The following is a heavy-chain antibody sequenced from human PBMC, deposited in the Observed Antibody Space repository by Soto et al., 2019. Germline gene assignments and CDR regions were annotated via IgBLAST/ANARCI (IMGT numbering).Heavy chain of an antibody. CDR1: GFTVSISY. V-gene: IGHV3-21*01. Sequence: GGSLRLSCAASGFTVSISYMNWVRQAPGKGLEWVSSISSSSSYIYYADSVKGRFTISRDNAKNSLYLQMNSLRAEDTAVYYCARAVNYDSSAPFDYWGQGTLVTVSS. D-gene: IGHD3-22*01. J-gene: IGHJ4*02. CDR2: ISSSSSYI. CDR3: ARAVNYDSSAPFDY.